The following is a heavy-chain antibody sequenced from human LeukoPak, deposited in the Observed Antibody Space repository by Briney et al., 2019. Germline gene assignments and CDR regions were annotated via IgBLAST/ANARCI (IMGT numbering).Heavy chain of an antibody. CDR2: IRYDGSNK. CDR1: GFTFSSYG. D-gene: IGHD3-22*01. CDR3: ARGSVGYYYDSSGYYHPYYYYYYMDV. V-gene: IGHV3-30*02. Sequence: GGSLRLSCGASGFTFSSYGMNWVRQAPGKGLEWVTCIRYDGSNKYYADSVKGRFTISRDNSKNTLYLQMNSLRAEDTAVYYCARGSVGYYYDSSGYYHPYYYYYYMDVWGKGTTVTVSS. J-gene: IGHJ6*03.